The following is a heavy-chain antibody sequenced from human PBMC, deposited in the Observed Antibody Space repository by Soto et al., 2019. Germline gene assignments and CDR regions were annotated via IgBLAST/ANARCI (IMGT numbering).Heavy chain of an antibody. CDR3: ARGGSSPVFCYYCGLDV. V-gene: IGHV1-46*01. Sequence: QVQLVQSGAEVREPGASVKVSCKASGYSVARYFMHWVRQAPGQGLEWLGVINPSADTTTYAQKFQGRVTMTWDTSTNTGFMDVSSLRSEDTAIYYCARGGSSPVFCYYCGLDVWGQGTTVTVSS. CDR2: INPSADTT. J-gene: IGHJ6*02. D-gene: IGHD6-13*01. CDR1: GYSVARYF.